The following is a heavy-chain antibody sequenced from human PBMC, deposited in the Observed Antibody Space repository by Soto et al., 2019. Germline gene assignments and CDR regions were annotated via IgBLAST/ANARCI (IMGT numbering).Heavy chain of an antibody. CDR3: ARDGAYCSSTSCYERAFDY. Sequence: PSETLSLTCTVSGGSISSGGYYWSWIRQHPGKGLEWIGYIYYSGSTYYNPSLKSRVTISVDTSKNQFSLKLSSVTAADTAVYYCARDGAYCSSTSCYERAFDYWGQGTLVTVSS. D-gene: IGHD2-2*01. CDR1: GGSISSGGYY. CDR2: IYYSGST. J-gene: IGHJ4*02. V-gene: IGHV4-31*03.